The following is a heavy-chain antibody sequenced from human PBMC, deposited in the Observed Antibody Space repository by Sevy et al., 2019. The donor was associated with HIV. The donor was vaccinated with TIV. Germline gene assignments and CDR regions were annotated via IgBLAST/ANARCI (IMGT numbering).Heavy chain of an antibody. CDR1: GYTFTSYY. Sequence: ASVKVSCKASGYTFTSYYMHWVRQAPGQGLEWMGIINPSGGSTSYAQKFQGRVTMTRETSTSTVYMELSSLRSEDTAVYYCARTGGNSDYYYYYMDVWGKGTTVTVSS. J-gene: IGHJ6*03. CDR3: ARTGGNSDYYYYYMDV. V-gene: IGHV1-46*01. D-gene: IGHD2-21*02. CDR2: INPSGGST.